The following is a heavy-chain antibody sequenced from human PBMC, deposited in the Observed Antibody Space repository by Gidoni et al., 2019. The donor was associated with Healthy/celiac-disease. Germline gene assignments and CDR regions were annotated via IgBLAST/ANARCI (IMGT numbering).Heavy chain of an antibody. J-gene: IGHJ4*02. CDR2: ISGRGGRT. CDR3: AKDPSASGGWYSLDY. V-gene: IGHV3-23*04. CDR1: GFTFSSYA. Sequence: EVQLVESGGGLVQPGGSLRLSCAASGFTFSSYAMRWVRQAPGKGLEWVSAISGRGGRTSYADSVKGRFTISRDNSKNTLYLQMNSLRAEDTAVYYCAKDPSASGGWYSLDYWGQGTLVTVSS. D-gene: IGHD6-19*01.